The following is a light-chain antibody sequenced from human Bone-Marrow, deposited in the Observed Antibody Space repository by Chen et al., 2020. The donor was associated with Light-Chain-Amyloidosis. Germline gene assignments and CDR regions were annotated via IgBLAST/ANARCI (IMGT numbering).Light chain of an antibody. CDR1: SGSIATNY. V-gene: IGLV6-57*01. CDR3: QSYQGSSQGV. CDR2: EDD. J-gene: IGLJ3*02. Sequence: NFMLTQPHSVSESPGKTVIISCTRSSGSIATNYVQWYQQRPGSSPTTVIYEDDQRPSGVPDRFSGSIDRASNSASRAISGLKTEDEADYYCQSYQGSSQGVFGGGTKLTVL.